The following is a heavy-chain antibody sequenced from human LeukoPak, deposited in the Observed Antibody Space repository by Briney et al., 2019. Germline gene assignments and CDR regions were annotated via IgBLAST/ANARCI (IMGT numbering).Heavy chain of an antibody. CDR3: AGGYSSSTSCYVSDY. J-gene: IGHJ4*02. D-gene: IGHD2-2*01. CDR2: IIPIFGTA. V-gene: IGHV1-69*06. CDR1: GGTFSSYA. Sequence: GASVKVSCKASGGTFSSYAISWVGQALGQGLEWMGGIIPIFGTANYAQKFQGRVTITADKSTSTAYMELSSLRSEDTAVYYCAGGYSSSTSCYVSDYWGQGALVTVSS.